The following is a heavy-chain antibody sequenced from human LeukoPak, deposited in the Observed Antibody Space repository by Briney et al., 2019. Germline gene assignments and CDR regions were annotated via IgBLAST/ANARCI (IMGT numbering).Heavy chain of an antibody. CDR2: IGWSGSST. D-gene: IGHD6-19*01. Sequence: GGSLRLSCAASGFTLDDCGMSWVRQAPGKGLEWVSGIGWSGSSTGYAVSVKGRFTISIDNAKNSLYLQLNSLRAEDTAFYYCARDRASGWYRGDYDYWGQGTLVTVSS. CDR3: ARDRASGWYRGDYDY. CDR1: GFTLDDCG. J-gene: IGHJ4*02. V-gene: IGHV3-20*04.